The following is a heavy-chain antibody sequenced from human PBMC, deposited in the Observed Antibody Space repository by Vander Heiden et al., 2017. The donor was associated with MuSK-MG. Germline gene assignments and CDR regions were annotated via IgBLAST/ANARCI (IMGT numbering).Heavy chain of an antibody. CDR2: IYWDDDK. D-gene: IGHD6-13*01. J-gene: IGHJ4*02. CDR1: GFSLSRSGVG. Sequence: QITLKASGPTLVKPTQTLTLTCTFSGFSLSRSGVGVGCIRPPPGKALEWLALIYWDDDKRYSPSLQSRLTITKDTSRNQVVLTMTNLDPLDTATYYCAHRPGYTSSWHSFDYWGQGSLVTVSS. V-gene: IGHV2-5*02. CDR3: AHRPGYTSSWHSFDY.